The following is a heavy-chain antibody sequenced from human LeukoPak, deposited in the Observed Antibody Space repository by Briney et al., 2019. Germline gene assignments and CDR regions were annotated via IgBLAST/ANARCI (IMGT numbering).Heavy chain of an antibody. V-gene: IGHV3-53*04. Sequence: SGGSLRLSCAASGFTFSNAWMSWVRQAPGKGLEWVSVIYSGGSTYYADSVKGRFTISRHNSKNTLYLQMNSLRAEDTAVYYCARVIYYDSSGYLAYYFDYWGQGTLVTVSS. CDR2: IYSGGST. CDR3: ARVIYYDSSGYLAYYFDY. CDR1: GFTFSNAW. J-gene: IGHJ4*02. D-gene: IGHD3-22*01.